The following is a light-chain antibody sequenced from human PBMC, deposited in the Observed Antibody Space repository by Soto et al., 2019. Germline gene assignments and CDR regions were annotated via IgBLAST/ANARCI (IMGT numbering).Light chain of an antibody. J-gene: IGKJ4*01. CDR1: QSVRNN. V-gene: IGKV3-15*01. CDR2: AAS. CDR3: QQYNNWPLT. Sequence: EIVMTQSPVTLSVSPGERATLSCRASQSVRNNLAWYQQQPGQVPRLLIYAASTRATNIPARFSGSGSGTDFTLTISSLQSEDFAVYYCQQYNNWPLTFGGGTKVEIK.